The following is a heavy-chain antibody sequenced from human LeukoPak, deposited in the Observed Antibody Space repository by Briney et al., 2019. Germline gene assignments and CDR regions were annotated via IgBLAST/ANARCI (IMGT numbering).Heavy chain of an antibody. CDR2: INHSGST. CDR3: ARVRVGQWLVPYIDY. Sequence: PSETLSLTGAVYGGSFSGYYWSWIRQPPGKGLEWIGEINHSGSTNYNPSLKSRVTISVDTSKNQFSLKLSSVTAADTAVYYCARVRVGQWLVPYIDYWGQGTLVTVSS. V-gene: IGHV4-34*01. D-gene: IGHD6-19*01. J-gene: IGHJ4*02. CDR1: GGSFSGYY.